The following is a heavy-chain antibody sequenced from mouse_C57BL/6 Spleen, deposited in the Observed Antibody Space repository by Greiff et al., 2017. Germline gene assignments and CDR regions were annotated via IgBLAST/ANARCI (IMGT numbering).Heavy chain of an antibody. CDR2: IDPANGNT. J-gene: IGHJ2*01. CDR1: GFNIKNTY. V-gene: IGHV14-3*01. D-gene: IGHD1-1*01. CDR3: ARRGCGSSFDY. Sequence: SVAGLVRPGASVKLSCTASGFNIKNTYMHGVKQRPEQGLEWIWRIDPANGNTKYAPKFQGKATITADTASNTAYLQLSSLTSEDPAIYYCARRGCGSSFDYWGQGTTLTVSS.